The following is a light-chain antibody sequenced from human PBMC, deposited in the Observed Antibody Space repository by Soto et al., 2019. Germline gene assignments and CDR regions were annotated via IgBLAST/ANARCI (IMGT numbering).Light chain of an antibody. Sequence: DIVLKQFPGTLSLSPGERATLSCRASQSVTTNYLAWYQQRPGQPPRLGVYDTYTRASGFPDRFSGSVSGTEFTLTISRLEPQDFAVYYCQLYRSSPWTFGQGTRVE. V-gene: IGKV3-20*01. J-gene: IGKJ1*01. CDR1: QSVTTNY. CDR3: QLYRSSPWT. CDR2: DTY.